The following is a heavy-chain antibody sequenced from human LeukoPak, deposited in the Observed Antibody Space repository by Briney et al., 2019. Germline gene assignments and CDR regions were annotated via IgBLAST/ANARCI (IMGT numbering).Heavy chain of an antibody. J-gene: IGHJ6*02. V-gene: IGHV1-69*13. Sequence: SVKVSCKAPGGTFSSYAISWVRQAPGQGLEWMGGIIPIFGTANYAQKFQGRVTITADESTSTAYMELSSLRSEDTAVYYCARGILKQWLGRPVYGMDVWGQGTTVTVSS. CDR1: GGTFSSYA. CDR3: ARGILKQWLGRPVYGMDV. D-gene: IGHD6-19*01. CDR2: IIPIFGTA.